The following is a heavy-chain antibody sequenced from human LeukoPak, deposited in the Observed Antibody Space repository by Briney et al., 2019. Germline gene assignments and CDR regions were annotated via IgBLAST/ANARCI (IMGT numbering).Heavy chain of an antibody. CDR2: ISGGGGST. D-gene: IGHD1-26*01. CDR1: GFTFSRYA. Sequence: GGSLRLSCAAAGFTFSRYAMSWVHRAPGKGLEWVSGISGGGGSTYYASSVKGRLTISRDNSKNTLYLQMNSLRAEDTAVYYCAKGRQYSGSYDAFDIWGQGTMVTVSS. V-gene: IGHV3-23*01. J-gene: IGHJ3*02. CDR3: AKGRQYSGSYDAFDI.